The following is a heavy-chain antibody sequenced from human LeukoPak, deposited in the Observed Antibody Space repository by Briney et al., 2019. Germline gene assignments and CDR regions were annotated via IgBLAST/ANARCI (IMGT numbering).Heavy chain of an antibody. Sequence: GGSLRLSCAASGFTFSSYWMHWVRQAPGKGLVWVSRINSDGSSTSYADSVKGRFTISRDNAKNSLYLQMNSLRAEDTALYYCAKDSGSGSYFGSSYYYYYGMDVWGQGTTVTVSS. CDR1: GFTFSSYW. V-gene: IGHV3-74*01. CDR2: INSDGSST. CDR3: AKDSGSGSYFGSSYYYYYGMDV. D-gene: IGHD3-10*01. J-gene: IGHJ6*02.